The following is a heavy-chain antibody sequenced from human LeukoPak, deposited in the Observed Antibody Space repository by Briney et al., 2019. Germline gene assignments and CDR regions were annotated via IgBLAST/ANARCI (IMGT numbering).Heavy chain of an antibody. CDR2: ISYDGTNR. CDR1: GFTFSSYG. CDR3: AKRYSSSWCIDS. V-gene: IGHV3-30*18. Sequence: AGGSLRLSCAASGFTFSSYGLHWVRQAPGKGLEWVAVISYDGTNRYYADSVEGRFTISRDNSKNTLYLQMNSLRAEDTAVYYCAKRYSSSWCIDSWGQGTLVTVSS. J-gene: IGHJ4*02. D-gene: IGHD6-13*01.